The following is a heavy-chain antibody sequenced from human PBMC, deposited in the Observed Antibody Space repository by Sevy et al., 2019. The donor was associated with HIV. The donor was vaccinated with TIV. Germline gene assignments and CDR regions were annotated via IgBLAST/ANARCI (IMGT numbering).Heavy chain of an antibody. CDR1: GFTFDDYT. Sequence: GGSLRLSCATSGFTFDDYTMHWVRQAPGKGLEWVAIISYDGSYRYYADSVRGRFSMSRDNSKNTMYLQMNGLSIEDTAVYYCAKNRPPGGSFFSRHGMDVWGRGTTVTVSS. CDR2: ISYDGSYR. J-gene: IGHJ6*02. CDR3: AKNRPPGGSFFSRHGMDV. D-gene: IGHD3-16*01. V-gene: IGHV3-30*18.